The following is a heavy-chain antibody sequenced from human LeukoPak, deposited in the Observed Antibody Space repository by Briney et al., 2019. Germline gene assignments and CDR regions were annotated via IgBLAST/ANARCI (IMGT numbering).Heavy chain of an antibody. CDR2: IYYSGST. V-gene: IGHV4-39*01. J-gene: IGHJ4*02. D-gene: IGHD1-26*01. Sequence: PSETLSLTCTVSGGSISSSGYYWGWIRQPPGKGLEWIGTIYYSGSTYYNPSLKSRVTISVDTSKNQFSLKLSSVTAADTAVYYCARQYVGVTHLDYWGQGTLVTVSS. CDR3: ARQYVGVTHLDY. CDR1: GGSISSSGYY.